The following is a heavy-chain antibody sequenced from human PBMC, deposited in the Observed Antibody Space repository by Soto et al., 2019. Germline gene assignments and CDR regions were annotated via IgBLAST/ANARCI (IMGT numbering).Heavy chain of an antibody. J-gene: IGHJ5*02. CDR3: ARQHRVLLWFGESFDP. D-gene: IGHD3-10*01. CDR1: GYSFTSYW. V-gene: IGHV5-51*01. Sequence: PGESLKISCKGSGYSFTSYWIDWVRQMPGKGLEWMGIIYPGDSDTRYSPSFQGQVTISADKSISTAYLQWSSLKASDTAMYYCARQHRVLLWFGESFDPWGQGTLVTVSS. CDR2: IYPGDSDT.